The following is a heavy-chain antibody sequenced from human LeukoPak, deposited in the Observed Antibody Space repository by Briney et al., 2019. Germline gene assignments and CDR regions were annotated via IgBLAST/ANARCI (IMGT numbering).Heavy chain of an antibody. CDR3: TRQTGDGDYVNYYYYYYMDV. CDR2: IRRKANSYAT. CDR1: GFTLSGSA. J-gene: IGHJ6*03. Sequence: GGSLRLSCAASGFTLSGSAMHWVRRPPGKGLEWVGRIRRKANSYATAYAASVKGRFTISRDDSKNTAYLQMNSLKTEDTAVYYCTRQTGDGDYVNYYYYYYMDVWGKGTTVTVSS. D-gene: IGHD4-17*01. V-gene: IGHV3-73*01.